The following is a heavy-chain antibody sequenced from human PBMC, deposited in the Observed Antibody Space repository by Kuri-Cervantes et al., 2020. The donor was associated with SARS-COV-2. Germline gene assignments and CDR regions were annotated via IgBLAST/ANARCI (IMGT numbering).Heavy chain of an antibody. J-gene: IGHJ6*03. CDR2: IYYSGNT. V-gene: IGHV4-39*01. CDR3: ARHRKIYDYWGGRGYFYYYMDV. D-gene: IGHD3-3*01. Sequence: ESLKISCTVSGGFISGSTYYWGCTRQPPGKGLEWIGNIYYSGNTYYNPSLKSRVTVSVDTSKNQLSLKLNSVTTADTAIYFCARHRKIYDYWGGRGYFYYYMDVCGSGTTVTVSS. CDR1: GGFISGSTYY.